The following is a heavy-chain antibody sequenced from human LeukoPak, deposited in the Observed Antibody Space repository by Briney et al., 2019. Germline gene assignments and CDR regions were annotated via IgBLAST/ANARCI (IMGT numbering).Heavy chain of an antibody. V-gene: IGHV4-59*01. CDR3: AREGGFYRPLDY. J-gene: IGHJ4*02. CDR1: GGSISNYC. D-gene: IGHD6-25*01. Sequence: SETLSLTGTVSGGSISNYCWSWIRQPPGKALEWIGYVYYSGSTNYNPSLKSRVTISLATSKNQFSLKLNSVSAADTAVYYCAREGGFYRPLDYSGQGTLVTVSS. CDR2: VYYSGST.